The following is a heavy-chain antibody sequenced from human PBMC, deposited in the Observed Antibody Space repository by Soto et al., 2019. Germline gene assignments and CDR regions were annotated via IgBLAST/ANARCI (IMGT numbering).Heavy chain of an antibody. CDR3: ARYYRTNNHGMDV. CDR1: GFSLSTSKMC. D-gene: IGHD4-4*01. Sequence: SGPTLVNPTRTLTLTCTFSGFSLSTSKMCVSWIRQPPGKALEWLARIDWDDDKYYRASLKTRLTISKDTSKNQVVLTMTNMEPADTATYYSARYYRTNNHGMDVWGQGTSVTVSS. CDR2: IDWDDDK. J-gene: IGHJ6*01. V-gene: IGHV2-70*11.